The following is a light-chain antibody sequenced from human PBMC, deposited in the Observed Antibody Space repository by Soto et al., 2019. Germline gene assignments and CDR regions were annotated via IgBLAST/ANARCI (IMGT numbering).Light chain of an antibody. Sequence: EIVLTQSPGTLSLSPGERATLSCRASQTVRNNYLAWYQQKPGQAPRLLIYDASSRATGIPDRFSGSGSGTDFTLTISRLEPEDFAVYYCQQYAGTPPATFGGGTKVDIK. CDR3: QQYAGTPPAT. J-gene: IGKJ4*01. CDR2: DAS. V-gene: IGKV3-20*01. CDR1: QTVRNNY.